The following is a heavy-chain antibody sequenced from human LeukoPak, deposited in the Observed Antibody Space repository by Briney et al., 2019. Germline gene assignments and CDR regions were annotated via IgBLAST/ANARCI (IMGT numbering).Heavy chain of an antibody. D-gene: IGHD1-1*01. CDR3: ARDVGTTGTTSLVWFDP. CDR2: IKKDGSEK. Sequence: GGSLRLSCAASGFTFSSYWMSWVRQAPGKGLEWVANIKKDGSEKYYVDSVKGRFTISRDNAKTSLYLQMNSLRAEDTAVYYCARDVGTTGTTSLVWFDPWGQGTLVTVSS. V-gene: IGHV3-7*01. CDR1: GFTFSSYW. J-gene: IGHJ5*02.